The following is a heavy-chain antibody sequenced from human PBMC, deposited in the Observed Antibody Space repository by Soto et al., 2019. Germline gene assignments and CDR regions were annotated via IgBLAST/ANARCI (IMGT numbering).Heavy chain of an antibody. J-gene: IGHJ4*02. CDR3: ASQATGWYPDY. V-gene: IGHV4-31*03. Sequence: SETLSLTCSVSGGSICSGGYYWSWIRHHPGKGLEWIGYIYDGGSTYYNPSLKSRVTISVDTSKNQFSLKLSSVTAADTAVYYCASQATGWYPDYWGQGTLVTVSS. D-gene: IGHD6-19*01. CDR2: IYDGGST. CDR1: GGSICSGGYY.